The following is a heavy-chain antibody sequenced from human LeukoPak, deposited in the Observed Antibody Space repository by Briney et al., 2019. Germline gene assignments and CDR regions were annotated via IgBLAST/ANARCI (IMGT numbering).Heavy chain of an antibody. CDR1: GFTFTTYP. Sequence: GGSLRLSCAASGFTFTTYPMSWVRQAPGKGLEWVSAISASGGGTYYADSVKGRFTISRDNSKNSLYLQMNSLRTEDTALYYCAKGGRITMVRGIYYYMDVWGKGTTDTVSS. D-gene: IGHD3-10*01. J-gene: IGHJ6*03. CDR2: ISASGGGT. V-gene: IGHV3-23*01. CDR3: AKGGRITMVRGIYYYMDV.